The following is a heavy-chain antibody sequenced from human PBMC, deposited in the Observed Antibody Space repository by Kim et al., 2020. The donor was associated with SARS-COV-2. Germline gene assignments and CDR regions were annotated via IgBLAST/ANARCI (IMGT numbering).Heavy chain of an antibody. V-gene: IGHV4-4*02. J-gene: IGHJ4*02. CDR2: IFLTGST. D-gene: IGHD4-17*01. Sequence: SETLSLTCAVSGGSISSTTWWSWVRQPPGKGLEWVGDIFLTGSTNYNPSLKGRVTISVDKSKNQFSLRLSSVTAADTAVYYCARLGSDGETFFDYWGQ. CDR3: ARLGSDGETFFDY. CDR1: GGSISSTTW.